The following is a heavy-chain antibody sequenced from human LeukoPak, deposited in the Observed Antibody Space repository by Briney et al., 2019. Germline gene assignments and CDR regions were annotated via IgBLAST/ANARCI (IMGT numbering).Heavy chain of an antibody. CDR2: IGPHSTFT. CDR1: GFTFTDHY. Sequence: ASVKVSCKSSGFTFTDHYIHWVRQGPGQGLEWMGYIGPHSTFTSSPQEFQGRVTMTRDASMSTAYMELTRLTSDDTAVYYCVREGEGPLSKDFDYWGQGTLVSVSS. CDR3: VREGEGPLSKDFDY. J-gene: IGHJ4*02. V-gene: IGHV1-2*02. D-gene: IGHD2/OR15-2a*01.